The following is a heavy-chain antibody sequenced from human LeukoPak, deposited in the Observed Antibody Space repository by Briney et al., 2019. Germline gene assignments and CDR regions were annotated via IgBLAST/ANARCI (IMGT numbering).Heavy chain of an antibody. Sequence: SETLSLTCTVSGGSISSYYWSWIRQPPGKGLEWIGYIYYSGSTNYNPSLKSRVTISVDTSKNQFSLKLSSVTAADTVVYCCARARSSTSSFDPWGQGTLVTVSS. CDR2: IYYSGST. V-gene: IGHV4-59*01. CDR1: GGSISSYY. CDR3: ARARSSTSSFDP. D-gene: IGHD2-2*01. J-gene: IGHJ5*02.